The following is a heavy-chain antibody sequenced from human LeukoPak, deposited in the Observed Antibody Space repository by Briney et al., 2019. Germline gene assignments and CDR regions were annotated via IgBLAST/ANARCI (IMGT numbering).Heavy chain of an antibody. D-gene: IGHD2-15*01. CDR1: GGSFSGYY. J-gene: IGHJ6*02. V-gene: IGHV4-34*01. CDR2: INHSGST. CDR3: ARGAPRYCSGGSCYGSWGSNYYYYAMDV. Sequence: PSETLSLTCAVYGGSFSGYYWSWIRQPPGKGLEWIGEINHSGSTNYNPSLKSRVTISVDTSKNQFSLKLSSVTAADTAVYYCARGAPRYCSGGSCYGSWGSNYYYYAMDVWGQGTTVTISS.